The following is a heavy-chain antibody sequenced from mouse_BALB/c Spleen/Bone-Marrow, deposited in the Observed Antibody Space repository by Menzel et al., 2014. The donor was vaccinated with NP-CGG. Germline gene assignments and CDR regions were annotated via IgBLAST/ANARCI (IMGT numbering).Heavy chain of an antibody. J-gene: IGHJ4*01. V-gene: IGHV3-6*02. CDR2: ISYDGSN. D-gene: IGHD5-5*01. Sequence: DVQLQESGPGLVKPSQSLSLTCSVTGYSITSGYYWNWIRQFPGNKLEWMGYISYDGSNNYNPSLKNRISITRDTSKNQFFLKLNSVTTEDTATCYCAKGGIYLMDYWGQGTSVTVSS. CDR1: GYSITSGYY. CDR3: AKGGIYLMDY.